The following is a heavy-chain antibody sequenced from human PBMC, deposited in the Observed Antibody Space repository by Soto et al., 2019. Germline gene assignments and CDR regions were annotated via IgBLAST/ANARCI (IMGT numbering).Heavy chain of an antibody. V-gene: IGHV1-46*01. Sequence: QVQLVQSGAEVKKPGASVKVSCKASGYTFTSYYMHWVRQAPGQGLEWMGIINPSGGSTSYAQKFKGSVTMIRDTFTSTVDMELSSLRSEDTAVYYCARDVVVVPAATSNWSDPWGQGTLVTVSS. D-gene: IGHD2-2*01. J-gene: IGHJ5*02. CDR2: INPSGGST. CDR1: GYTFTSYY. CDR3: ARDVVVVPAATSNWSDP.